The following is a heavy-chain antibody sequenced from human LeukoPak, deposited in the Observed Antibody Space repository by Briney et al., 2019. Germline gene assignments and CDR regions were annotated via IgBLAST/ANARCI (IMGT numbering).Heavy chain of an antibody. V-gene: IGHV1-46*01. J-gene: IGHJ4*02. Sequence: ASVKVSCKASGYTFTSYYIHWVRPAPGQGLEWMGIINPSGGSTSYAQKFQGRVTMTRDTSTSTVYMELSSLRSEDTAVYYCAREGIAVASDYWGQGTLVTVSS. CDR3: AREGIAVASDY. CDR1: GYTFTSYY. CDR2: INPSGGST. D-gene: IGHD6-19*01.